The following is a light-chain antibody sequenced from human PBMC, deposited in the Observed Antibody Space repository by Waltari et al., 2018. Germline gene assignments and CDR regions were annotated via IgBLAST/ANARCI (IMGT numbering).Light chain of an antibody. V-gene: IGKV3-15*01. CDR2: GAS. Sequence: TLSVSPGERATLSCRASHSVNTNLAWYQQKPGQAPRLLIYGASTRATGIPARFSVSGSGTEFTLTITNLQSEDFAVYYCQQYNNWPQTFGQGTKLELK. CDR1: HSVNTN. J-gene: IGKJ2*01. CDR3: QQYNNWPQT.